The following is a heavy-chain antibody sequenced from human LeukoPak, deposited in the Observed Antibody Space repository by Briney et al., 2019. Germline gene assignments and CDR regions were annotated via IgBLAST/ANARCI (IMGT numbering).Heavy chain of an antibody. V-gene: IGHV4-59*08. CDR3: ARGVAVAGKASYGWFDP. CDR1: GGSISSYY. Sequence: SETLSLTCTVSGGSISSYYWSWIRQPPEKGLEWIGYIYYSGSTNYNPSLKSRVTISVDTSKNQFSLKLSSVTAADTAVYYCARGVAVAGKASYGWFDPWGQGTLVTVSS. D-gene: IGHD6-19*01. CDR2: IYYSGST. J-gene: IGHJ5*02.